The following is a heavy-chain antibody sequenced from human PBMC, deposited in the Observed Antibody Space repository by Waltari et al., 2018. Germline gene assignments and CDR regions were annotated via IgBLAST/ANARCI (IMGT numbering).Heavy chain of an antibody. Sequence: QVQLVESGGGVVQTGGSLRLSCAASGFTFNNYGMHWVRQAPGKGLEWVTYIRYDGNNESYADSVKGRFTISRDNSKDTLYLQMNSLRAEDTAVYYCAKDPYCNYEHYYSYMDVWGRGTTVTVSS. CDR2: IRYDGNNE. CDR3: AKDPYCNYEHYYSYMDV. D-gene: IGHD4-4*01. CDR1: GFTFNNYG. V-gene: IGHV3-30*02. J-gene: IGHJ6*03.